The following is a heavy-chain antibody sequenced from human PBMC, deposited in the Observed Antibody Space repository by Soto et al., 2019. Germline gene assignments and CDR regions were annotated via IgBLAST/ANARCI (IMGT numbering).Heavy chain of an antibody. CDR3: ARTSAAGKYYYGMDV. J-gene: IGHJ6*02. D-gene: IGHD6-13*01. CDR2: IYPGDSDT. Sequence: PGESLKISCKGSGYSFTSYWIGWVRQMPGKGLEWMGIIYPGDSDTRYSPSFQGQVTISADKSISTAYLQWSSLKASDIAMYYCARTSAAGKYYYGMDVWGQGTTVTAS. CDR1: GYSFTSYW. V-gene: IGHV5-51*01.